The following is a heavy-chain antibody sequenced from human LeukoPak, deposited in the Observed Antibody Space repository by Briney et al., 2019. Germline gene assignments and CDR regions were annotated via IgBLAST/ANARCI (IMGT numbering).Heavy chain of an antibody. CDR2: LSYDESRT. V-gene: IGHV3-30-3*01. CDR1: GFTFSSYA. CDR3: ARSLFSSGGYSVSIFGAPTLY. J-gene: IGHJ4*02. D-gene: IGHD3-3*01. Sequence: GGSLRLSCAASGFTFSSYAMHWVRQAPGKGLEWVALLSYDESRTFYADSVKGRFTISRDISKNTLYLQMNSLRAEDTALYYCARSLFSSGGYSVSIFGAPTLYWGQGALVTVSS.